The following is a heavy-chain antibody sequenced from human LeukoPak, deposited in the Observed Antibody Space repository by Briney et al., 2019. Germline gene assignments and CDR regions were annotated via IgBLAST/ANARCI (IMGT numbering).Heavy chain of an antibody. J-gene: IGHJ4*02. D-gene: IGHD6-13*01. CDR1: GFTFSSYA. CDR3: AKAGSSSYPYYFDY. Sequence: SGGSLRLSCAASGFTFSSYAMNWVRQAPGKGLEWVSAISGSGGSTYYADSVKGRFTISRDNSKNTLYLQMNSLRAEDTAVYYCAKAGSSSYPYYFDYWGQGTLVTVPS. V-gene: IGHV3-23*01. CDR2: ISGSGGST.